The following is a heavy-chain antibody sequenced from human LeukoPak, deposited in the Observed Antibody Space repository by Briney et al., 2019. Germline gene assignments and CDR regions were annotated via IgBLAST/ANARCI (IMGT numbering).Heavy chain of an antibody. V-gene: IGHV3-48*01. CDR2: ISSSSSTI. D-gene: IGHD6-19*01. CDR1: GFTFSSYS. CDR3: ARELKVADFDY. J-gene: IGHJ4*02. Sequence: PGGSLRLSCAASGFTFSSYSMNWVRQAPGKGLEWVSYISSSSSTIYCADSVKGRFTISRDNAKNSLYLQMNSLRAEDTAVYYCARELKVADFDYWGQGTLVTVSS.